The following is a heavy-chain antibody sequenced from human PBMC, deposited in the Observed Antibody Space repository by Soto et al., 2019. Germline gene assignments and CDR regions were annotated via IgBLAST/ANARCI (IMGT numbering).Heavy chain of an antibody. CDR2: TRTKANNYIT. V-gene: IGHV3-72*01. CDR3: ARDVRVVGGIYFVSGMDV. D-gene: IGHD1-26*01. CDR1: GFTFSDHY. J-gene: IGHJ6*02. Sequence: EVQLVESGGGLVQPGGSLRLSCATSGFTFSDHYMDWVRQAPGKGLEWVGSTRTKANNYITEYAASVKGRFTISRDDSKSSLDLQMNSLKTEDTAVYYCARDVRVVGGIYFVSGMDVWGQGTTVTVSS.